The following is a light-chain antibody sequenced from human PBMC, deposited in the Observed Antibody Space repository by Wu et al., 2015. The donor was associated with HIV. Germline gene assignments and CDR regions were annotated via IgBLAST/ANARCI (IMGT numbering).Light chain of an antibody. J-gene: IGKJ1*01. CDR3: HQYYSTLSWT. V-gene: IGKV1-NL1*01. Sequence: SVRRQITITCRASQGISNSLAWYQQKPGKAPKLLLYAASKLEGGVPSRFSGSGSGTEYTLTITSLQPEDFATYYCHQYYSTLSWTFGQGTKVESK. CDR1: QGISNS. CDR2: AAS.